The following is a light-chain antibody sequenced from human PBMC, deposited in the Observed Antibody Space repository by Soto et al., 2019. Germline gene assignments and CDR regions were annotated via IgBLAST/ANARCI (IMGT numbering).Light chain of an antibody. CDR3: QQSYSTPRT. CDR2: AAS. J-gene: IGKJ2*01. Sequence: DIQMTQSPSSLSASVGDRVTITSRASQSISSYLNWYQQKPGKAPKPLIYAASSLQSGVPSRFSGSGSRTDFTLTISSLQPEDFATYYCQQSYSTPRTFGQGTKREIK. V-gene: IGKV1-39*01. CDR1: QSISSY.